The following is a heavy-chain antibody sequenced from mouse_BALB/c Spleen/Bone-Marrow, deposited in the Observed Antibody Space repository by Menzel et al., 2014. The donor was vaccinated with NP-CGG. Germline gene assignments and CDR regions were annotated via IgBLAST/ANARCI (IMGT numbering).Heavy chain of an antibody. Sequence: QVQLQQPGPELVKPGASVKISCKASGYTFTDHYINWVKQKPGQGLEWIGWIYPGSGTTKYNEKFKGKATLTVDTSSSTAYMQLSSLTSEDTAVYFCARDHGYVDVMDCWGQGTSVTVSS. V-gene: IGHV1-84*02. CDR1: GYTFTDHY. J-gene: IGHJ4*01. CDR3: ARDHGYVDVMDC. CDR2: IYPGSGTT. D-gene: IGHD1-2*01.